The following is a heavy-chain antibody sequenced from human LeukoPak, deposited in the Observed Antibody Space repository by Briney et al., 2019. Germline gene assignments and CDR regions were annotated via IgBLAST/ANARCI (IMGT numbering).Heavy chain of an antibody. CDR1: GGSISSGSYY. D-gene: IGHD2/OR15-2a*01. J-gene: IGHJ4*02. CDR3: ARVGVGHSNDY. V-gene: IGHV4-61*02. Sequence: SDTLSLTCTVSGGSISSGSYYWSWIRQPAGKGLEWIGRIYTSGSNNYNPSLKSTFTISVDTSKNQFSLKLSSVTAADTAVYYCARVGVGHSNDYWGQGTLVTVSS. CDR2: IYTSGSN.